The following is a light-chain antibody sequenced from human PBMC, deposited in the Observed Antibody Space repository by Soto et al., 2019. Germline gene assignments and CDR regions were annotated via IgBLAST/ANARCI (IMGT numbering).Light chain of an antibody. Sequence: EIVLTQSPGTLSLSPGERATLSCRASQSVTSSYLAWYQQKPGQAPRLLIYGASSRATGIPDRFSGSGSGKDFTLTISRLEPEDFAVYYCQQYDRSSWTFGQGTKVEIK. V-gene: IGKV3-20*01. CDR3: QQYDRSSWT. CDR1: QSVTSSY. J-gene: IGKJ1*01. CDR2: GAS.